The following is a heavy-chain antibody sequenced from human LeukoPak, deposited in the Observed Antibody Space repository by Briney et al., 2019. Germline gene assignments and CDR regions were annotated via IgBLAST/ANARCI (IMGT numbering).Heavy chain of an antibody. Sequence: ASVKVSCKASGYTFTSYGISWVRQAPGQGLEWMGWISAYNGNTNYAQKLQGRVTMTTDTSTSTAYMELRSLRSDDTAVYYCARDWPHGRGVVPAAILPPPFDYWGQGTLVTVSS. J-gene: IGHJ4*02. CDR1: GYTFTSYG. D-gene: IGHD2-2*02. CDR3: ARDWPHGRGVVPAAILPPPFDY. V-gene: IGHV1-18*01. CDR2: ISAYNGNT.